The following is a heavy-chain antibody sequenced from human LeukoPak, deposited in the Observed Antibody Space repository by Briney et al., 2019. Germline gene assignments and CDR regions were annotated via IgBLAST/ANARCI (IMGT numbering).Heavy chain of an antibody. CDR1: GFTFSSYV. CDR3: ARDPVPAAARHFDY. Sequence: HTGGSLRLSCAASGFTFSSYVMHWVRQAPGKGLEWLAVISSDGRHEYYADSVKGRFTISRDNSKNTLYLQMNSLRPEDTAVYYCARDPVPAAARHFDYWGQGTLVTVSS. J-gene: IGHJ4*02. V-gene: IGHV3-30*04. CDR2: ISSDGRHE. D-gene: IGHD2-2*01.